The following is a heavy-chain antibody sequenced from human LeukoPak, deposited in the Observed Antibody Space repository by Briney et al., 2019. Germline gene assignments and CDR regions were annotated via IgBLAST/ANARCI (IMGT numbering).Heavy chain of an antibody. D-gene: IGHD6-19*01. J-gene: IGHJ4*02. CDR3: ASSFSTRGSPIAVADYYFDY. CDR1: GYTFTSYD. V-gene: IGHV1-8*01. Sequence: ASVKVSCKASGYTFTSYDINWVRQATGQGLEWMGWMNPNSGNTGYAQKFQGRVTMTRNTSISTAYMELSSLRSEDTAVYYCASSFSTRGSPIAVADYYFDYWGQGTLVTVSS. CDR2: MNPNSGNT.